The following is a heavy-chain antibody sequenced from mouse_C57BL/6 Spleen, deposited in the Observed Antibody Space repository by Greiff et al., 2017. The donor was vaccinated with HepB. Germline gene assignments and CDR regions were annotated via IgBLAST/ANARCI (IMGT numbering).Heavy chain of an antibody. Sequence: DVKLQESGEGLVKPGGSLKLSCAASGFTFSSYAMSWVRQTPEKRLELVAYISSGGDYIYYAATVKGRFTISRDNARNTLYLQMSSLKSEDTAMYYCTRDGWLRQGYWYFDVWGTGTTVTVSS. J-gene: IGHJ1*03. CDR3: TRDGWLRQGYWYFDV. CDR2: ISSGGDYI. V-gene: IGHV5-9-1*02. CDR1: GFTFSSYA. D-gene: IGHD2-2*01.